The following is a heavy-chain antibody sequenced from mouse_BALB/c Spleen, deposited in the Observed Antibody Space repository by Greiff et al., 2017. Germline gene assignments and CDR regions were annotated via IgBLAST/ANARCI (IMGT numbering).Heavy chain of an antibody. CDR1: GFTFSSFG. V-gene: IGHV5-17*02. Sequence: EVKVVESGGGLVQPGGSRKLSCAASGFTFSSFGMHWVRQAPEKGLEWVAYISSGSSTIYYADTVKGRFTISRDNPKNTLFLQMTSLRSEDTAMYYCARSTMTRYFDVWGAGTTVTVSS. J-gene: IGHJ1*01. D-gene: IGHD2-4*01. CDR3: ARSTMTRYFDV. CDR2: ISSGSSTI.